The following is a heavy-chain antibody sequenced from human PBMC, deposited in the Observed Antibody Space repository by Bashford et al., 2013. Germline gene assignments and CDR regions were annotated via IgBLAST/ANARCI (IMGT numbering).Heavy chain of an antibody. D-gene: IGHD3-22*01. CDR1: GGSISSGGYY. J-gene: IGHJ4*02. V-gene: IGHV4-31*03. CDR2: IYYSGST. Sequence: SETLSLTCTVSGGSISSGGYYWSWIRQHPGKGLEWIGYIYYSGSTYYNPSLKSRVTISVDTSKNQFSLKLSSVTAADTAVYYCARTPYYDSSGYYFDYWGQGTLVTVSS. CDR3: ARTPYYDSSGYYFDY.